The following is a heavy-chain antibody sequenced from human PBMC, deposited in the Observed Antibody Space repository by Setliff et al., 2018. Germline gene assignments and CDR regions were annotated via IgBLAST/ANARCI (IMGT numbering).Heavy chain of an antibody. J-gene: IGHJ3*02. CDR2: FYFGENT. D-gene: IGHD2-21*01. V-gene: IGHV4-39*01. Sequence: PSETLSLTCTVSGGSISSHGFYWGWIRQPPGEGLEWIGSFYFGENTHYNPSLKSRLTISVDTSKTQFSLQLSSVTAADTALYHCARFGDVGNDVGIWGQGTMVTV. CDR3: ARFGDVGNDVGI. CDR1: GGSISSHGFY.